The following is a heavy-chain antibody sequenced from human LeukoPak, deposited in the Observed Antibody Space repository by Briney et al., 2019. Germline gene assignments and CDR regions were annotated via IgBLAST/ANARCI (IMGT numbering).Heavy chain of an antibody. CDR1: GFTFDDYA. D-gene: IGHD2-2*01. Sequence: GGSLRLSCAASGFTFDDYAMHWVRQAPGKGLEWVSGISWNSGSIGYADSVKGRFTISRDNAKNSLYLQMNSLRAEDTAVYYCAWGVPAAKSLDYWGQGTLVTVSS. CDR3: AWGVPAAKSLDY. V-gene: IGHV3-9*01. CDR2: ISWNSGSI. J-gene: IGHJ4*02.